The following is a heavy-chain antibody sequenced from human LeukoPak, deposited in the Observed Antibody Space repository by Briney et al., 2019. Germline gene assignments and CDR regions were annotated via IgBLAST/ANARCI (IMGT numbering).Heavy chain of an antibody. Sequence: PGGSLRLSCAGSGFTFSNYGMHWVRQAPGKGPEWVAVISYDGTNKYYADSVKGRFTISRDKSKNTLYLQMNSLRAEDTAVYYCAKILRAKNYYSYMDVWGKGTTVTVSS. CDR2: ISYDGTNK. CDR3: AKILRAKNYYSYMDV. V-gene: IGHV3-30*18. CDR1: GFTFSNYG. J-gene: IGHJ6*03. D-gene: IGHD4-17*01.